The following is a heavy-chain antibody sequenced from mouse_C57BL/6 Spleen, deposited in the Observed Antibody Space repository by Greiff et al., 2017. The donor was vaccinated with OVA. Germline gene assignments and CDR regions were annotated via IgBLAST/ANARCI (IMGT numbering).Heavy chain of an antibody. Sequence: EVMLVESGGGLVQPGGSLKLSCAASGFTFSDYYMYWVRQTPEKRLEWVAYISNGGGSTYYPDTVKGRFTISRDNAKNTLYLQMSRLKSEDTAMYYCARRGDGWYFDVWGTGTTVTVSS. CDR2: ISNGGGST. D-gene: IGHD3-3*01. V-gene: IGHV5-12*01. CDR3: ARRGDGWYFDV. J-gene: IGHJ1*03. CDR1: GFTFSDYY.